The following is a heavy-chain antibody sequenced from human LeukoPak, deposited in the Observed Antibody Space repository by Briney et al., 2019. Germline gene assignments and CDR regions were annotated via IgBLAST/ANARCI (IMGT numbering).Heavy chain of an antibody. Sequence: ASVKVSCKASGYTLTSYGISWVRQAPGQGLEWMGWISAYNGNTNYAQKLQGRVTMTTDTSTSTAYMELRSLRSDDTAVYYCASRTFYCSSTSCYDAFDIWGQGTMVTVSS. CDR3: ASRTFYCSSTSCYDAFDI. CDR2: ISAYNGNT. V-gene: IGHV1-18*01. D-gene: IGHD2-2*01. J-gene: IGHJ3*02. CDR1: GYTLTSYG.